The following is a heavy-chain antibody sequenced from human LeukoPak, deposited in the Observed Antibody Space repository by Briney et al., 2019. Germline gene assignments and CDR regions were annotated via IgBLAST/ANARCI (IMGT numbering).Heavy chain of an antibody. Sequence: GGSLRLSCAVSGFTFSSYWMNWVRQAPGKGLEWVANIKEDGSEKNYVDSVKGRFTISRDNAKNSLYLQMNSLRAEDTAVYYCARVLYRDVWGKGTTVTVSS. CDR1: GFTFSSYW. CDR3: ARVLYRDV. V-gene: IGHV3-7*01. CDR2: IKEDGSEK. J-gene: IGHJ6*03.